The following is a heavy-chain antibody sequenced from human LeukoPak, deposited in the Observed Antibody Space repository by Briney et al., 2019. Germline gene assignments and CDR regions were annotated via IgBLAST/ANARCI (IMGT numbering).Heavy chain of an antibody. CDR3: ARAPRYYYYMDV. V-gene: IGHV4-61*02. Sequence: SETLSLTCTVSGGSISSGSYYWSWIRRPAGKGLEWIGRIYTSGSTNYNPSLKSRVTISVDTSKNQFSLKLSSVTAADTAVYYCARAPRYYYYMDVWGKGTTVTVSS. CDR2: IYTSGST. J-gene: IGHJ6*03. CDR1: GGSISSGSYY.